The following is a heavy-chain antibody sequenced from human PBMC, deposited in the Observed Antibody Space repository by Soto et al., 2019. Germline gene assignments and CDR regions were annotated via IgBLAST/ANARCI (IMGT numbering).Heavy chain of an antibody. J-gene: IGHJ4*02. D-gene: IGHD1-26*01. V-gene: IGHV4-30-2*01. CDR1: GGSISSGGYS. CDR3: ARAGWELGFDY. Sequence: SETLSLTCAVSGGSISSGGYSWSWIRQPPGKGLEWIGYIYHSGSTYYNPSLKSRVTISVDRSKNQFSLKLSSVTAADTAVYYCARAGWELGFDYWGQGTLVTVSS. CDR2: IYHSGST.